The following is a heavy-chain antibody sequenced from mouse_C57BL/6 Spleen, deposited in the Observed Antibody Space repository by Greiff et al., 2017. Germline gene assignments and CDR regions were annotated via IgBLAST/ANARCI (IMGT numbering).Heavy chain of an antibody. CDR1: GFTFTNSY. V-gene: IGHV14-3*01. J-gene: IGHJ3*01. CDR3: AFDANSYGG. Sequence: VQLQPSVAELVRPGASVKLSCTASGFTFTNSYMHWVKQRPEQGLEWIGMIDPANGNTKYTPKFQGKATITADTSSNTAYLRLSSLTSEDPAIFYCAFDANSYGGWGQATLVTVAA. D-gene: IGHD2-1*01. CDR2: IDPANGNT.